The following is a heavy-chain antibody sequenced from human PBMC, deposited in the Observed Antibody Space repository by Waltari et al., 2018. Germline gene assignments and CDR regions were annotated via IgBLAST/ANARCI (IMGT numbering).Heavy chain of an antibody. J-gene: IGHJ6*02. V-gene: IGHV3-30*09. D-gene: IGHD3-22*01. CDR3: ARDYCDRTNCHGMDV. CDR2: ISDNERNI. Sequence: QVQLVESGGGVVQPGRSLRLSCAASEFTFSSYAMHGVRQAPGKGLEWVGVISDNERNIYYVDAGGGRFAISRDNSNKMLYLQMNSLRAEDTAVYYCARDYCDRTNCHGMDVWGQGTTVTVSS. CDR1: EFTFSSYA.